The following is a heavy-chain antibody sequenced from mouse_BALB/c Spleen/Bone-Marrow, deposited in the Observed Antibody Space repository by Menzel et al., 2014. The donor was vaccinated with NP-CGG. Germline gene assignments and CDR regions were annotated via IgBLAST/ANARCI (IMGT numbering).Heavy chain of an antibody. V-gene: IGHV1-20*02. CDR1: GYSFTGYF. Sequence: EVKLVESGPELVKPGASVKISCKASGYSFTGYFMNWVMQSHGKSLEWIGRINPYNGDTFYNQKFKGKATLTVDKSSSTAHMKLRSLASEDSAVYYCTRVTTDWYFDVWGAGTTVTVSS. D-gene: IGHD1-1*01. CDR2: INPYNGDT. J-gene: IGHJ1*01. CDR3: TRVTTDWYFDV.